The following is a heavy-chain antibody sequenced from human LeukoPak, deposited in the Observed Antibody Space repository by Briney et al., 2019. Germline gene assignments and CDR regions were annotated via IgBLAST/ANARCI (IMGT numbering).Heavy chain of an antibody. CDR3: ARDPRYSSSWEDYMDV. CDR2: INPNSGGT. D-gene: IGHD6-13*01. CDR1: GYTFTGYY. J-gene: IGHJ6*03. V-gene: IGHV1-2*02. Sequence: GASVKVSCKASGYTFTGYYMHWVRQAPGQGLEWMGWINPNSGGTNYAQKFQGRVTMTRDTSISTAYMELSRLRSDDTAVYYCARDPRYSSSWEDYMDVWGKGTTVTISS.